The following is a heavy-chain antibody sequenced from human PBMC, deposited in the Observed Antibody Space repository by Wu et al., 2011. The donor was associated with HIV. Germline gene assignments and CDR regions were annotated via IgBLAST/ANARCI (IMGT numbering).Heavy chain of an antibody. CDR1: YTLTDLA. CDR3: CTAPLASGWYFRQPRHDL. J-gene: IGHJ1*01. CDR2: FDPDNKEI. Sequence: QVHLEQSRGLEVGEAWGLSDGLLQGFRYTLTDLATHVVRQAPGKGLEWMGGFDPDNKEIVYAEKFVDRVTMTRDTSTDTAYMHLGSLMSEDTAMYFCCTAPLASGWYFRQPRHDLWGQGTLVTVSS. D-gene: IGHD6-19*01. V-gene: IGHV1-24*01.